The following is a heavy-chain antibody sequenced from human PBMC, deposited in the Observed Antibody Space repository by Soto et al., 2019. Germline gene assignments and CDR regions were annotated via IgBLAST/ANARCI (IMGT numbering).Heavy chain of an antibody. D-gene: IGHD5-18*01. CDR3: ASGGLHGYTNGGLSYFHS. CDR2: ISGTDGGA. CDR1: KLSSSNHA. V-gene: IGHV3-23*01. Sequence: EVHLLESGGGLVQPGGSLRPSCAAPKLSSSNHAITWFRQAPGKGLEWVSGISGTDGGAYYAESVKGRFTISRDNSRSTLYLQMHSLRVEDTAVYYCASGGLHGYTNGGLSYFHSWGQGTLVTVYS. J-gene: IGHJ4*02.